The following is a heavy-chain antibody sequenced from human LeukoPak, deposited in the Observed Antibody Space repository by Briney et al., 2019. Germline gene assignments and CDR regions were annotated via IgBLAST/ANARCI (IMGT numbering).Heavy chain of an antibody. V-gene: IGHV1-2*06. Sequence: ASVKVSCKASGYTFTGYYMHWVRQAPGQGLEWMGRINPNSGGTNYAQKFQGRVTMTRDMSISTAYMELSRLRSDDTAVYYCASLENPDYPTFDYWGQGTLVTVSS. CDR3: ASLENPDYPTFDY. CDR2: INPNSGGT. J-gene: IGHJ4*02. D-gene: IGHD4-11*01. CDR1: GYTFTGYY.